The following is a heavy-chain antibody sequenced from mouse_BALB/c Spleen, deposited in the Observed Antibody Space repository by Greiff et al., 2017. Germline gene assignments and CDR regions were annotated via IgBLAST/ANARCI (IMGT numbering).Heavy chain of an antibody. CDR1: GYTFTSYW. V-gene: IGHV1-87*01. Sequence: QSGAELARPGASVKLSCKASGYTFTSYWMQWVKQRPGQGLEWIGAIYPGDGDTRYTQKFKGKATLTADKSSSTAYMQLSSLASEDSAVYYCARRGDNYAMDDWGQGTSVTVSS. J-gene: IGHJ4*01. D-gene: IGHD2-13*01. CDR2: IYPGDGDT. CDR3: ARRGDNYAMDD.